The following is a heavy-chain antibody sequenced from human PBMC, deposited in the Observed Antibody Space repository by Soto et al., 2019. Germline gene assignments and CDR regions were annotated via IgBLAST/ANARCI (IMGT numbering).Heavy chain of an antibody. D-gene: IGHD5-18*01. V-gene: IGHV3-23*01. J-gene: IGHJ6*02. CDR1: GFTCNSYA. CDR2: MSVSGST. Sequence: EVQVLESGGGLVQPGGSLRLSCAASGFTCNSYAMTWVRQAPGKGLEWVSAMSVSGSTHYAASVKGRFTISRDNSXXXXXXXXXXXXXXXXXXXXXXXXXXXXXYSYGFYGMDVRGQGTTVTVSS. CDR3: XXXXXXXXYSYGFYGMDV.